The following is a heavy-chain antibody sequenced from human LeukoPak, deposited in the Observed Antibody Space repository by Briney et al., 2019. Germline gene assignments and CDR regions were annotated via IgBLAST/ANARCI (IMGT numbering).Heavy chain of an antibody. D-gene: IGHD3-9*01. J-gene: IGHJ3*02. V-gene: IGHV3-48*04. CDR3: ARVHYDILTGYDAFDI. CDR1: GFTFSSYS. Sequence: GGSLRLSFAASGFTFSSYSMNWVRQAPGKGLEWVSYMSSSSSTIYYADSVKGRFIISRDNAKNSLYLQMNSLRAEDTAVYYCARVHYDILTGYDAFDIWGQGTMVTVSS. CDR2: MSSSSSTI.